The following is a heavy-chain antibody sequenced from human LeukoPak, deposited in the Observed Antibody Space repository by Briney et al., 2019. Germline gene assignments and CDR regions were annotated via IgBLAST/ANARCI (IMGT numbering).Heavy chain of an antibody. CDR2: ISSSGSAI. CDR1: GFTFSDYY. J-gene: IGHJ4*02. V-gene: IGHV3-11*01. D-gene: IGHD6-13*01. Sequence: GGSLRLSCAASGFTFSDYYMNWIRQAPGKGLEWISYISSSGSAIYYADSVKGRFTISRDNAKNSPYLQMNSLRAEDTAVYYCARDSSSWPDYWGQGTLVTVSS. CDR3: ARDSSSWPDY.